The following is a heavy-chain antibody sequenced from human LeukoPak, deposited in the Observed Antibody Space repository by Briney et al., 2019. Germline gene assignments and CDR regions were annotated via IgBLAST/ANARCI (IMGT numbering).Heavy chain of an antibody. J-gene: IGHJ5*02. CDR2: IKPDGGEK. D-gene: IGHD2-8*01. CDR3: AREEWWFDA. Sequence: GGSLRLSCAASGFTFSSYAMSWVRQAPGKGLEWVANIKPDGGEKHYVDSVKGRFTISRDNAKNSLYLQMNSSRAEDTAVYYCAREEWWFDAWGQGTLVTVSS. V-gene: IGHV3-7*01. CDR1: GFTFSSYA.